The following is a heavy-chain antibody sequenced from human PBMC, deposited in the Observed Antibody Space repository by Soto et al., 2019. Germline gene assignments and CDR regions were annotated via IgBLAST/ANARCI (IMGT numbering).Heavy chain of an antibody. CDR3: ARHDYGGLGL. Sequence: QLQLQESGTGLVKPSETLSLTCTVSGGSISRSSYYWGWIRQPPGKGLEWIGSIYNSGSTYYNPSLMSRVTVSGDPSKDQFSLKLSSVTAADAAVYYCARHDYGGLGLWGEGTLVTVSA. CDR2: IYNSGST. CDR1: GGSISRSSYY. J-gene: IGHJ4*02. V-gene: IGHV4-39*01. D-gene: IGHD4-17*01.